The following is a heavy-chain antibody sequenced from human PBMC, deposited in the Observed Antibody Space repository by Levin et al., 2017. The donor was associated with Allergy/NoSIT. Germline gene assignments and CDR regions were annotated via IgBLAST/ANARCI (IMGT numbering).Heavy chain of an antibody. CDR3: AKVMRPRQEQLVSPLVS. J-gene: IGHJ5*02. CDR1: GFTFSSYA. D-gene: IGHD6-6*01. Sequence: VGSLRLSCAASGFTFSSYAMTWVRQAPGKGLEWVSSISGSGGSTNYADSVQGRFTISRDNSKNTLSLQMNSLRADDTAVFYCAKVMRPRQEQLVSPLVSWGRGTLVTVSS. V-gene: IGHV3-23*01. CDR2: ISGSGGST.